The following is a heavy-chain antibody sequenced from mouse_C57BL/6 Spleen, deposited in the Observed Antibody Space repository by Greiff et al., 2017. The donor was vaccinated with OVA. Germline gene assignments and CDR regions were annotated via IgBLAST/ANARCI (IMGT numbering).Heavy chain of an antibody. Sequence: EVKLQESGPGLVKPSQSLSLTCSVTGYSITSGYYWNWIRQFPGNKLEWMGYISYDGSNNYNPSLKNRISITRDTSQNQFVLKLNSVTTEDTATYYCARIYYGYDYYAMDYWGQGTSVTVSS. CDR1: GYSITSGYY. V-gene: IGHV3-6*01. J-gene: IGHJ4*01. D-gene: IGHD2-2*01. CDR3: ARIYYGYDYYAMDY. CDR2: ISYDGSN.